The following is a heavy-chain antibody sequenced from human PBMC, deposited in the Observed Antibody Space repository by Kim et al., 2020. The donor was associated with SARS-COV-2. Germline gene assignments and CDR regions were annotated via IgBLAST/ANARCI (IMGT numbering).Heavy chain of an antibody. CDR1: GYSFTSYW. CDR3: ARRYSSSWYDIDYLDY. CDR2: IYPGDSDT. J-gene: IGHJ4*02. D-gene: IGHD6-13*01. Sequence: GESLKISCKGSGYSFTSYWLGWVRQMPGKGLEWMGIIYPGDSDTRYSPSFQGQVTISADKSISTAYLQWSSLKASDTAMYYCARRYSSSWYDIDYLDYWGQGALVTVSS. V-gene: IGHV5-51*01.